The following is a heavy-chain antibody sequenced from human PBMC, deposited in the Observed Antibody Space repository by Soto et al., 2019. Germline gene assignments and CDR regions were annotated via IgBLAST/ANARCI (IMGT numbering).Heavy chain of an antibody. D-gene: IGHD3-16*01. J-gene: IGHJ1*01. V-gene: IGHV3-33*05. CDR2: TSYDGSDK. CDR1: GFTFRSYV. Sequence: QVQLVEPGGGVVQPGSSLRVSCVGSGFTFRSYVIHWVRQAPGKGLEWVALTSYDGSDKYYDDSVRGRFTISRDNSRNTVDLQMDSLILEDTALYYCARWGTTGGLDVWGQGTLVSVSS. CDR3: ARWGTTGGLDV.